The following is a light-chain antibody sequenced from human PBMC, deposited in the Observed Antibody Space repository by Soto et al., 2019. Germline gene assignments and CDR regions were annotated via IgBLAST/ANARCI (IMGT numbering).Light chain of an antibody. CDR3: QQGQNLPLT. Sequence: EIVMTQSPATLSLSPGERAALSCRASQSINSELAWYQQKPGQPPRLLIYGASTRATGVPARFTGTESGSEFPLTISGLQSEDLAVYYCQQGQNLPLTFGQGTRLEI. CDR2: GAS. V-gene: IGKV3-15*01. CDR1: QSINSE. J-gene: IGKJ2*01.